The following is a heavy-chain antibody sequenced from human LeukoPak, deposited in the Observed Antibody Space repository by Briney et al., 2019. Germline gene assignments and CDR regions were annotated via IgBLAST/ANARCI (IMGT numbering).Heavy chain of an antibody. CDR3: ARDAGYRYDSSGYYFDY. D-gene: IGHD3-22*01. CDR2: IYTSGST. V-gene: IGHV4-61*02. CDR1: GGSISSGSYY. Sequence: SETLSLTCTVSGGSISSGSYYWSWIRQPAGKGLEWIGRIYTSGSTNYNPSLKSRVTISVDTSKNQFSLKLSSVTAADTAVYYCARDAGYRYDSSGYYFDYWGQGTLVTVSS. J-gene: IGHJ4*02.